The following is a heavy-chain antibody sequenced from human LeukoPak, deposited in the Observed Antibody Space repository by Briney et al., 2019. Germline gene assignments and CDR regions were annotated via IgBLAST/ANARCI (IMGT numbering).Heavy chain of an antibody. CDR3: ARGYYDSSGYYLAN. J-gene: IGHJ4*02. CDR2: IYTSGST. Sequence: PSETLSLTCTVSGNSISSGDNYWSWIRQPAGKGLEWIGRIYTSGSTNYNPSLKSRVTISVDTSKNQFSLKLSSVTAADTAVYYCARGYYDSSGYYLANWGQGTLVTVSS. V-gene: IGHV4-61*02. CDR1: GNSISSGDNY. D-gene: IGHD3-22*01.